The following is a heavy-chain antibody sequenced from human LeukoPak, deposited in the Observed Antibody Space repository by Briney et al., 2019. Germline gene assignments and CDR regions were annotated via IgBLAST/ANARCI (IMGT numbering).Heavy chain of an antibody. D-gene: IGHD6-13*01. CDR2: IYHSGST. V-gene: IGHV4-38-2*02. CDR1: GYSISSGYY. CDR3: ARDSLTGSSSWYSPVDY. Sequence: SKTLSLTCTVSGYSISSGYYWGWIRQPPGKGLEWIGSIYHSGSTYYNPSLKSRVTISVDTSKNQFSLKLSSVTAADTAVYYCARDSLTGSSSWYSPVDYWAREPWSPSPQ. J-gene: IGHJ4*02.